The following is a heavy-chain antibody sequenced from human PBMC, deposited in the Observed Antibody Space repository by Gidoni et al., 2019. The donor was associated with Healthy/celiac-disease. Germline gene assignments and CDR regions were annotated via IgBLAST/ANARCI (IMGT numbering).Heavy chain of an antibody. D-gene: IGHD6-19*01. CDR2: IYYSGST. CDR1: GGSISSSSYY. V-gene: IGHV4-39*01. Sequence: QLQLQESGPGLVKPSETLSLTCTVPGGSISSSSYYWGWLRQPPGKGLEWIGSIYYSGSTYYNPSLKSRVTISVDTSKNQFSLKLSSVTAADTAVYYCASARSGWYADYWGQGTLVTVSS. J-gene: IGHJ4*02. CDR3: ASARSGWYADY.